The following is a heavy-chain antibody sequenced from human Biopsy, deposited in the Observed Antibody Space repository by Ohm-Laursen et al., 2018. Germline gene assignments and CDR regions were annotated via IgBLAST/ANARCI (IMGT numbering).Heavy chain of an antibody. J-gene: IGHJ1*01. CDR3: ATKLTGYFHH. CDR2: NIPILGTG. V-gene: IGHV1-69*06. Sequence: GASVKVSCKAPGGTFSNYGVNWVRQAPGQGLEWLGGNIPILGTGNYAQKLQDRVTVAADTSTSTATMELRSLRSDDTAVYYCATKLTGYFHHWGQGTLVSVSS. CDR1: GGTFSNYG. D-gene: IGHD3-9*01.